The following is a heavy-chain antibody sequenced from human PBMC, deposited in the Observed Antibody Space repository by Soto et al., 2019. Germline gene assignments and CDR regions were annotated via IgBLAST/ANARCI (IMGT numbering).Heavy chain of an antibody. D-gene: IGHD3-10*01. CDR3: AKRREGCYYICHY. CDR1: GFAFSGFA. J-gene: IGHJ4*02. V-gene: IGHV3-23*01. CDR2: LSGPGEST. Sequence: GGSLRVSCSVSGFAFSGFAMRWVRPATGQGLEWVSSLSGPGESTYYAGSWKGRLSIARDNSKNTLYLQMNSLRAEDTAVYYCAKRREGCYYICHYWGQGTPGPVSS.